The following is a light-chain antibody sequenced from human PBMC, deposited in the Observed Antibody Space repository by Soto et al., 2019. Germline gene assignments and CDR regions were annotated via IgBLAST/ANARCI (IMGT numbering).Light chain of an antibody. J-gene: IGLJ2*01. CDR3: QTWDTGARVV. CDR1: SGHSSYA. Sequence: QLVLTQSPSASASLGASVKLTCTLSSGHSSYAIAWHQQQPEKGPRYLMKLRSDGSHSKGDGIPDRFSGSSSGAERYLTISRLQSEDEADYYCQTWDTGARVVFGGGTQLTVL. CDR2: LRSDGSH. V-gene: IGLV4-69*01.